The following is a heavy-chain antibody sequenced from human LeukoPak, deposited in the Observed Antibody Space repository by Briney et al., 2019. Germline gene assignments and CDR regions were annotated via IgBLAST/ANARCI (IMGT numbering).Heavy chain of an antibody. CDR2: SSGSGVKI. Sequence: GGSLRLSCAGSGFNFGDYFMTWIRQAPGKGLEWVSYSSGSGVKIYYADSVKGRFTIARDNAKKSLYLQMNSLRAEDTGVYYCARDQQWRSTHYYYYMDLWGKGTTVIVS. V-gene: IGHV3-11*04. J-gene: IGHJ6*03. CDR1: GFNFGDYF. CDR3: ARDQQWRSTHYYYYMDL. D-gene: IGHD6-19*01.